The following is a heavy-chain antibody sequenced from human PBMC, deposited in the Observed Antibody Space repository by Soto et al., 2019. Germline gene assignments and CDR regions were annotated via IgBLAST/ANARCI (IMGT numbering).Heavy chain of an antibody. D-gene: IGHD5-12*01. CDR1: GFTFSGSA. J-gene: IGHJ3*02. Sequence: EVQLVESGGGLVQPGGSLKLSCAASGFTFSGSAMHWVRQASGKGLEWVGRIRSKANSYATAYAASVKGSFTISSDDSKNTAYMQMNSLKTEDTAVYYCTRRDDIVATGHAFDIWGQWTMVTVSS. V-gene: IGHV3-73*01. CDR2: IRSKANSYAT. CDR3: TRRDDIVATGHAFDI.